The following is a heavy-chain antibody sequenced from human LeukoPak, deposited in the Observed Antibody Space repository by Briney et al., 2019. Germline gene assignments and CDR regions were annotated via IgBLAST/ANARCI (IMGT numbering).Heavy chain of an antibody. J-gene: IGHJ4*02. CDR3: AKDLAVAGTAFFDY. D-gene: IGHD6-19*01. CDR1: GFTISSYA. Sequence: GGSLRLSCAASGFTISSYAMSWVRQAPGKGLEWVSAISGSGGSTYYADSVKGRFTISRDNSKNTLYLQMNSLRAEDTAVYYCAKDLAVAGTAFFDYWGQGTLVTVSS. CDR2: ISGSGGST. V-gene: IGHV3-23*01.